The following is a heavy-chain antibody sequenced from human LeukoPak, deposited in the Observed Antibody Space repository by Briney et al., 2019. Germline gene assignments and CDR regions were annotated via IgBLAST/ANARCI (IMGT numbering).Heavy chain of an antibody. Sequence: SETLSLTCTVSGYSISSGYYWGWIRQPPGKGLEWIGSMYHSGSSYYNPSLKSRVTISVDTSKNQFSLRLSSVTAADTAMYYCAREVTMAPGIITGYYMGVWGKGTTVTVSS. J-gene: IGHJ6*03. CDR3: AREVTMAPGIITGYYMGV. CDR2: MYHSGSS. CDR1: GYSISSGYY. V-gene: IGHV4-38-2*02. D-gene: IGHD3-10*01.